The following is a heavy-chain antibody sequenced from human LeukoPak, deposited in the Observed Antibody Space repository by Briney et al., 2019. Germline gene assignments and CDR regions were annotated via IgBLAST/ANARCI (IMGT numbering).Heavy chain of an antibody. V-gene: IGHV1-18*01. Sequence: GASVKVSCKASGYPFTSYGVTWVRQAPGQGLEWMGWISVYKGNTKSAQKLQGRVTMTTDTSTSTAYMELRSLRSDDTAVYYCARAHHSLAGDLYYFDYWGQGTLVTVSS. D-gene: IGHD4-17*01. CDR2: ISVYKGNT. CDR3: ARAHHSLAGDLYYFDY. J-gene: IGHJ4*02. CDR1: GYPFTSYG.